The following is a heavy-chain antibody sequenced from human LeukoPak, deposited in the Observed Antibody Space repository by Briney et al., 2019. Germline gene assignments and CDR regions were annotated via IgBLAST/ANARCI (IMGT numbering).Heavy chain of an antibody. J-gene: IGHJ4*02. CDR1: GGSFRGYY. CDR2: INHSGST. CDR3: ARSVAYYGSGSYYGSFDY. V-gene: IGHV4-34*01. Sequence: SETLSLTCAVYGGSFRGYYWSWIRQPPGKGLEWIGEINHSGSTNYNPSLKSRVTISVDTSKNQFSLKLSSVTAADTAVYYCARSVAYYGSGSYYGSFDYWGQGTLVTVSS. D-gene: IGHD3-10*01.